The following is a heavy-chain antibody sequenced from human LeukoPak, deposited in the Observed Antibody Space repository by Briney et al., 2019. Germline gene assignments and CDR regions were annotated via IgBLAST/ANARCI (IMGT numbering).Heavy chain of an antibody. V-gene: IGHV1-69*01. D-gene: IGHD3-3*01. CDR2: IIPIFGTA. Sequence: EASVKVSCKASGGTFSSYAISWVRQAPGQGLEWMGGIIPIFGTANYAQKFQGRVTITADESTSTAYMELSSLRSEDTAVYYCARDRYRFLEWLFPFYYYYGMDVWGQGTTVTVSS. J-gene: IGHJ6*02. CDR3: ARDRYRFLEWLFPFYYYYGMDV. CDR1: GGTFSSYA.